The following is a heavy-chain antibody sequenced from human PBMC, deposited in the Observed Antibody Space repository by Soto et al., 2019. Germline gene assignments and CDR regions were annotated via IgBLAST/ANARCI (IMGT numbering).Heavy chain of an antibody. D-gene: IGHD6-19*01. Sequence: GGSLRLSCAASGFTFTRYSMNWVRQAPGKGLEWVSSISSTTNYIHYGDSMKGRFTISRDNAKNSLYLEMNSLRAEDTAVYYCARGLQLYSSGWGLWGQGTLVTVSS. CDR1: GFTFTRYS. J-gene: IGHJ4*02. CDR2: ISSTTNYI. CDR3: ARGLQLYSSGWGL. V-gene: IGHV3-21*06.